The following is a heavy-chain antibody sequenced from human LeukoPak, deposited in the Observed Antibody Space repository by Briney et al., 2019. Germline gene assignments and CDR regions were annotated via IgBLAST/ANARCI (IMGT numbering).Heavy chain of an antibody. V-gene: IGHV1-8*01. CDR2: MHSNSGNT. D-gene: IGHD3-22*01. CDR1: GYTFTNHD. Sequence: GASVKVSCKASGYTFTNHDINWVRQASGQGLEWMGWMHSNSGNTGYAQKFQGRVSMTTNPSISTAYMELSSLRSEDTAIYYCARAVRDYYDSSGNYDAFDIWGQGTMVTVSS. J-gene: IGHJ3*02. CDR3: ARAVRDYYDSSGNYDAFDI.